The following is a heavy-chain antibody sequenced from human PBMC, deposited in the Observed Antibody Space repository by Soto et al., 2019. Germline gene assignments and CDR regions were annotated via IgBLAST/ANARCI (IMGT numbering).Heavy chain of an antibody. V-gene: IGHV3-23*01. CDR1: GFTFSNYA. CDR2: IGGSGAPT. J-gene: IGHJ4*02. CDR3: ASKLTFGSSSDY. Sequence: HPGGSLRLSXAASGFTFSNYAMNWVRRAPGKGLEWDSTIGGSGAPTYYADSVKGRFTISRDNSRNTLYLQMNSLRAEDTAVYFCASKLTFGSSSDYWGQGTLVTVSS. D-gene: IGHD7-27*01.